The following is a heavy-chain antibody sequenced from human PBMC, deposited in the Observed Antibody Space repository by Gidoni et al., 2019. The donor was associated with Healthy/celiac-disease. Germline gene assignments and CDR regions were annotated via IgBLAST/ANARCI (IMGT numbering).Heavy chain of an antibody. CDR1: GFTFSSYA. CDR2: MSGSGGST. CDR3: AKDLEYSSSSSMDV. J-gene: IGHJ6*02. Sequence: EVQLLESGGGLVPPGGSLRLSCPASGFTFSSYAMSWVRQAPGKGLGWVSAMSGSGGSTYYADAVKGRFTISRDNSKNTLYLQMNSLRAEDTAVYYCAKDLEYSSSSSMDVWGQGTTVTVSS. D-gene: IGHD6-6*01. V-gene: IGHV3-23*01.